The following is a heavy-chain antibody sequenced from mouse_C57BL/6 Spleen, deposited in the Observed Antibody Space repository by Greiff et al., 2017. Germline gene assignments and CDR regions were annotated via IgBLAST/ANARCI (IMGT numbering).Heavy chain of an antibody. CDR2: INPGDGDT. CDR3: ENDYYETCAY. D-gene: IGHD1-1*01. Sequence: QVQLQQSGAELVKPGASVKISCKASGYAFSSYWMYWVKQRPGKGLEWIGQINPGDGDTNYNGKLKGKATLTADKSSSTAYMHRSSLTSEDSAVYFCENDYYETCAYWGQGTLVTVSS. V-gene: IGHV1-80*01. J-gene: IGHJ3*01. CDR1: GYAFSSYW.